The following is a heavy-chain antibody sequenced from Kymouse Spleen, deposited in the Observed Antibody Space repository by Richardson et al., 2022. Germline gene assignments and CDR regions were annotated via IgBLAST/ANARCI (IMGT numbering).Heavy chain of an antibody. CDR1: GFTFSNAW. V-gene: IGHV3-15*01. D-gene: IGHD3-3*01. Sequence: EVQLVESGGGLVKPGGSLRLSCAASGFTFSNAWMSWVRQAPGKGLEWVGRIKSKTDGGTTDYAAPVKGRFTISRDDSKNTLYLQMNSLKTEDTAVYYCTTPLRFLEWPSYYYGMDVWGQGTTVTVSS. J-gene: IGHJ6*02. CDR3: TTPLRFLEWPSYYYGMDV. CDR2: IKSKTDGGTT.